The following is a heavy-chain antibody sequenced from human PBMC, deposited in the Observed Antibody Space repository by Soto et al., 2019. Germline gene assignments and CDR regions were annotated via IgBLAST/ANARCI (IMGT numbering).Heavy chain of an antibody. CDR1: GGSFSGCY. CDR2: INHSGST. J-gene: IGHJ4*02. D-gene: IGHD3-3*01. CDR3: ARVHANYDFWSGYQLWGYFDY. Sequence: SETLSLTCAVYGGSFSGCYWSWIRQPPGKGLEWIGEINHSGSTNYNPSLKSRVTISVDTSKNQFSLKLSSVTAADTAVYYCARVHANYDFWSGYQLWGYFDYWGQGTLVTVSS. V-gene: IGHV4-34*01.